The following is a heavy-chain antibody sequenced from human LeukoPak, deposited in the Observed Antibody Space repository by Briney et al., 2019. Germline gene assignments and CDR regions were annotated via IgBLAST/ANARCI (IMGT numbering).Heavy chain of an antibody. D-gene: IGHD5-12*01. V-gene: IGHV4-61*08. Sequence: SETLSLTCAVSGGSISSGGYYWSWIRQPPGKGLEWIGYIYYSGSTNYNPSLKSRVTISVDTSKNQFSLKLSSVTAADTAVYYCARMKGGLRFWYYYYGMAVWGKGTTVTVSS. J-gene: IGHJ6*04. CDR1: GGSISSGGYY. CDR3: ARMKGGLRFWYYYYGMAV. CDR2: IYYSGST.